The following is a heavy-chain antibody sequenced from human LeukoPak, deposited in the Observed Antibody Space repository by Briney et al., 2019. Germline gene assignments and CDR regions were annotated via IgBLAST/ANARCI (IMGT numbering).Heavy chain of an antibody. D-gene: IGHD2-15*01. CDR2: TSAGDGSR. J-gene: IGHJ3*02. CDR1: AFTFSDYA. V-gene: IGHV3-23*01. Sequence: GGSLRLSCAASAFTFSDYAMTWVRQAPGKGLEWVSGTSAGDGSRHYADSVKGRFTISRDNFKNTLYLQMKSLRAEDTAVYYCAKTLGSGGFFFAFDIWGQGTMVTVSS. CDR3: AKTLGSGGFFFAFDI.